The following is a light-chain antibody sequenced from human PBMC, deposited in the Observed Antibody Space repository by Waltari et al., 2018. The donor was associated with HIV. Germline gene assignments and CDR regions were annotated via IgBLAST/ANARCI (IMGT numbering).Light chain of an antibody. V-gene: IGKV4-1*01. CDR3: QQYFNTPLT. J-gene: IGKJ4*01. Sequence: DIVMTQSPDALALSLGERATINCKSSRTILYNSNNKNYLAWYQQKPGQPPKLLIYWASTRESGVPDRFSGSGSGTDFTLTISNVQTKDMAVYYCQQYFNTPLTFGGGTKVEIK. CDR2: WAS. CDR1: RTILYNSNNKNY.